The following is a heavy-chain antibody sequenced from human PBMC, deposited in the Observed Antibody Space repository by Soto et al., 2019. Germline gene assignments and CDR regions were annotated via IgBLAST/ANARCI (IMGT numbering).Heavy chain of an antibody. CDR3: AIVFGPTVTSWYAFDI. V-gene: IGHV4-59*01. J-gene: IGHJ3*02. CDR2: IYYSGST. D-gene: IGHD4-17*01. Sequence: SETLSLTCTVSGGSISSYYWSWIRQPPGRGLEWIGYIYYSGSTNYNPSLKSRVTISVDTSKNQFSLKLSSVTAADTAVYYCAIVFGPTVTSWYAFDIWGQATMVTVSS. CDR1: GGSISSYY.